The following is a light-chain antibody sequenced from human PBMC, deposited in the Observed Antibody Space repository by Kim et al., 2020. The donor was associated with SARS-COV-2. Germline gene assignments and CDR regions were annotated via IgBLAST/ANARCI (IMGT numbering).Light chain of an antibody. CDR2: DVS. J-gene: IGKJ4*01. CDR3: QHYNSYPLT. V-gene: IGKV1-16*01. CDR1: QDIHNY. Sequence: DIQMTQSPSSLSASVGDRITITCRASQDIHNYLAWFQQKPGQAPKSLIYDVSSLQSGVPSRFSGSGSGTHFTLTISNLQPEDFATYYCQHYNSYPLTFGGGTQVDIK.